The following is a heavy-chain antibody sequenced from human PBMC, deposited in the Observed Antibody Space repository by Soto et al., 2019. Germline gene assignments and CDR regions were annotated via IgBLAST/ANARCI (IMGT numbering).Heavy chain of an antibody. D-gene: IGHD3-9*01. CDR1: GGSISSGDYY. V-gene: IGHV4-30-4*01. CDR3: AAGTGYHYGMDV. J-gene: IGHJ6*02. Sequence: SETLSLTCTVSGGSISSGDYYWSWIRQPPGKGLEWIGYICYSGSTYYNPSLKSRVTISVDTSKNQFSLKLSSVTAADTAVYYCAAGTGYHYGMDVWGQGTTVTVSS. CDR2: ICYSGST.